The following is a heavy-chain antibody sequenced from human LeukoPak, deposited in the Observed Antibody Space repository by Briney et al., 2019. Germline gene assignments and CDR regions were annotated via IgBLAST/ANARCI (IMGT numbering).Heavy chain of an antibody. J-gene: IGHJ4*02. CDR3: VSPLTVVVITTSDY. CDR1: GFTFSSYS. CDR2: ISSSSSYI. D-gene: IGHD3-22*01. Sequence: PGGSLRLSCAASGFTFSSYSMNWVRQAPGKGLEWVSSISSSSSYIYYADSVKGRFTISRDNAKNSLYLQMNSLRAEDTAVYYCVSPLTVVVITTSDYWGQGTLVTVSS. V-gene: IGHV3-21*01.